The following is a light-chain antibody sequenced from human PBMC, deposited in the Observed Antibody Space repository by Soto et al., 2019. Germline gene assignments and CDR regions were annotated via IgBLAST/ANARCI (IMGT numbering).Light chain of an antibody. Sequence: EVVLTQSPATLSLSPGERATLSCRASHSVANNLIWYQQRPGQAPRLLISYASTRAAGVPARFSGTGSGTDFTLTISSLEPEDFAVYFCQQRNYWLSFGGGTKLEIK. CDR3: QQRNYWLS. J-gene: IGKJ4*01. V-gene: IGKV3-11*01. CDR1: HSVANN. CDR2: YAS.